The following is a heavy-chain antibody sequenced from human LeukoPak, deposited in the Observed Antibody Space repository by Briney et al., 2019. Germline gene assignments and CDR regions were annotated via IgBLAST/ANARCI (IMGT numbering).Heavy chain of an antibody. CDR1: GGSFSGYY. D-gene: IGHD4-4*01. Sequence: SETLSLTCAVYGGSFSGYYWSWIRQPPGKGLEWIGEINHSGSTNYNPSLKSRVTISVDTSKNQFSLKLSSVTAADTAVYYCARGGGNYWFDPWGQGTLVTVSS. CDR2: INHSGST. CDR3: ARGGGNYWFDP. V-gene: IGHV4-34*01. J-gene: IGHJ5*02.